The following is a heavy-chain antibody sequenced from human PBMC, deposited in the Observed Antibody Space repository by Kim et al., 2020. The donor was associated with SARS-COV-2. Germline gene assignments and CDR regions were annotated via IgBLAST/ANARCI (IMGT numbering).Heavy chain of an antibody. J-gene: IGHJ5*02. D-gene: IGHD3-10*01. CDR1: GGSVSSGSYY. Sequence: SETLSLTCTVSGGSVSSGSYYWSWIRQPPGKGLEWIGYIYYSGSTNYNPSLKSRVTISVDTSKNQFSLKLSSVTAADTAVYYCARHYYGSGSYYSWFDPWGQGTLVTVSS. V-gene: IGHV4-61*01. CDR3: ARHYYGSGSYYSWFDP. CDR2: IYYSGST.